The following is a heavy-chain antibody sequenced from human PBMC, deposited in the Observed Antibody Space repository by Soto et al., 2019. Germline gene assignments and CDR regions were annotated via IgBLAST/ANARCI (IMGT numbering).Heavy chain of an antibody. CDR3: ARDRDGYGEIDY. Sequence: GASVKVSCKASGYTFTTYAISWVRQAPGQGLEWMGGIIPIFGTANYAQKFQGRVTITADESTSTAYMELSSLRSEDTAVYYCARDRDGYGEIDYWGQGTLVTVS. CDR2: IIPIFGTA. J-gene: IGHJ4*02. V-gene: IGHV1-69*13. D-gene: IGHD5-12*01. CDR1: GYTFTTYA.